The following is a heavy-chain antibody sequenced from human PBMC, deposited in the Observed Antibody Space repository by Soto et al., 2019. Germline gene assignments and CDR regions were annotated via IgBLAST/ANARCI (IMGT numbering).Heavy chain of an antibody. CDR1: GFTFSDYY. Sequence: VGSLRLSCAASGFTFSDYYMSWIRQAPGKGLEWVSYISSSGSTRYYADFVKGRFTISRDNAKNSLYLQMNSLRADDTAVYYCARDKDYDSSGPGAFDIWGQGTMVTVSS. CDR3: ARDKDYDSSGPGAFDI. J-gene: IGHJ3*02. D-gene: IGHD3-22*01. CDR2: ISSSGSTR. V-gene: IGHV3-11*01.